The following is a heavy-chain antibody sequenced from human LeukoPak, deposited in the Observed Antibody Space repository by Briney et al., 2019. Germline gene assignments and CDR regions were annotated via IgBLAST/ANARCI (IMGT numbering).Heavy chain of an antibody. V-gene: IGHV3-21*01. CDR2: ISSSSYI. D-gene: IGHD3-9*01. J-gene: IGHJ5*02. Sequence: PGGSLRLSCAASGFTFSSYAMSWVRQAPGKGLEWVSSISSSSYIYYADSVKGRFTISRDNAKNSLYLQMNSLRAEDAAVYYCASLTILTGYYTDWFDPWGQGTLVTVSS. CDR3: ASLTILTGYYTDWFDP. CDR1: GFTFSSYA.